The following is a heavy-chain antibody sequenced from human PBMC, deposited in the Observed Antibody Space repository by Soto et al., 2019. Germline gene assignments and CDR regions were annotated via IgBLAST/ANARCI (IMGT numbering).Heavy chain of an antibody. Sequence: HPGGSLRLSCAASGFTFSSYAMSWVRQAPGKGLEWVSAISGSGGSTYYADSVKGRFTISRDNSKNTLYLQMNSLRAEDTAVYYCAKDTRLVRELQGDHCYWGQGTLVTVSS. V-gene: IGHV3-23*01. CDR3: AKDTRLVRELQGDHCY. D-gene: IGHD1-26*01. CDR1: GFTFSSYA. CDR2: ISGSGGST. J-gene: IGHJ4*02.